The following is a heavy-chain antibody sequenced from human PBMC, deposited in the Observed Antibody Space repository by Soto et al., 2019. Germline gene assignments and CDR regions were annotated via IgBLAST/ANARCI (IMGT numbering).Heavy chain of an antibody. J-gene: IGHJ4*02. CDR3: AKCAWSGSPFYFDY. V-gene: IGHV3-23*01. D-gene: IGHD3-10*01. Sequence: GGSLRLSCAASGFTFNIYSMSWFRQAPGRGLERISGISDNSRSVYIADSVKGRFTISRDNSKNTLYLQMNSLRDEDTAVYFCAKCAWSGSPFYFDYWGQGALVTVSS. CDR2: ISDNSRSV. CDR1: GFTFNIYS.